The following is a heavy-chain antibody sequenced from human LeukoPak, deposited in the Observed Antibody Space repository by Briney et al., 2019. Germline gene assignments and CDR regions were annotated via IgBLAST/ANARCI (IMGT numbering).Heavy chain of an antibody. CDR3: AKSGVRGSGPNDV. Sequence: GGSLRLSRAASGFTFSSYAMSWVRQAPGKGLEWVSAISGSGGSTYYADSVKGRFTISRDNSKNTLYLQMNSLRAEDTAVYYCAKSGVRGSGPNDVWGQGTLVTVSS. CDR1: GFTFSSYA. D-gene: IGHD3-16*01. V-gene: IGHV3-23*01. J-gene: IGHJ4*02. CDR2: ISGSGGST.